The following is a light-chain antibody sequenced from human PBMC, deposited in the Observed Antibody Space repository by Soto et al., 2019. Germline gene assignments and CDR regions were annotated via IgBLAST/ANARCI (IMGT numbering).Light chain of an antibody. V-gene: IGLV1-44*01. Sequence: QSVLTQPPSASGTPGQSVTISCSGSRSNMGRNTVTWYQQLPGTAPKLLIYSNHQRPSGVPDRFSGSKSGNTASLTVSGLQAEDEADYYCSSYAGSSNVFGTGTKLTVL. CDR2: SNH. CDR3: SSYAGSSNV. CDR1: RSNMGRNT. J-gene: IGLJ1*01.